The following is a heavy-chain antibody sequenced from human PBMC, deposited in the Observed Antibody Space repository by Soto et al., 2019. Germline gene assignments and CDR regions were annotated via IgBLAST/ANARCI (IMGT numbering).Heavy chain of an antibody. Sequence: QVQLVQSGAEVKKPGSSVKVSCKASGGTFSSYAISWVRQAPGQGLEWMGGIIPIFGTANYAQKFQGRVTITADESTSTGYMELSSLRSEDTAVYYCARGAEDYGDYRYYFDYWGQGTLVTVSS. V-gene: IGHV1-69*01. CDR2: IIPIFGTA. CDR1: GGTFSSYA. J-gene: IGHJ4*02. D-gene: IGHD4-17*01. CDR3: ARGAEDYGDYRYYFDY.